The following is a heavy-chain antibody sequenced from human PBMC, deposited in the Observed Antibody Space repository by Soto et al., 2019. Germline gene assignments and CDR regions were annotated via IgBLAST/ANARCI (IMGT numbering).Heavy chain of an antibody. CDR2: INHSGST. Sequence: QVQLQQWGAGLLKPSETLSLTCAVYGGSFSGYYWNWIRQPPGKGLEWIGEINHSGSTNYNPSLTSRVTFSVDTSKNQVSLKLSSVTAADTAVYYCARGGGRIFDSWGQGTLVTVSS. CDR1: GGSFSGYY. CDR3: ARGGGRIFDS. J-gene: IGHJ4*02. D-gene: IGHD3-16*01. V-gene: IGHV4-34*01.